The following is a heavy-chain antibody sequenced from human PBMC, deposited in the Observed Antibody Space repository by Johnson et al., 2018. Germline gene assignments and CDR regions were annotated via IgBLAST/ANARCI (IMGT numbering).Heavy chain of an antibody. D-gene: IGHD2-15*01. CDR3: VGYCSGGSCYSRDYHYYDMDL. CDR2: IWYDGMKK. V-gene: IGHV3-33*01. Sequence: QVQLVQSGGGVVKPGGSLRLSCEASGFRFSSYGMHWVRQAPGKGLEWVAVIWYDGMKKYYVESVKGRFTISRDNSKNTLFLQMDSMRAEDTAVYFCVGYCSGGSCYSRDYHYYDMDLWGQGTAVIVSS. CDR1: GFRFSSYG. J-gene: IGHJ6*02.